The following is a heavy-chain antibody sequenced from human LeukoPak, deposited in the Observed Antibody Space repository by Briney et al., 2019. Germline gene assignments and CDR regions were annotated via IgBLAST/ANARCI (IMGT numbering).Heavy chain of an antibody. Sequence: PGGSLRLSCAASGFAFNYSAMHWVRQAPGKGLEWVAVISYDGSNKYYADSVKGRFTISRDNSKNTLYLQMNSLRAEDTAVYYCARDLTTSSNSFWFDPWGQGTLVTVSS. CDR3: ARDLTTSSNSFWFDP. J-gene: IGHJ5*02. D-gene: IGHD6-13*01. CDR1: GFAFNYSA. V-gene: IGHV3-30-3*01. CDR2: ISYDGSNK.